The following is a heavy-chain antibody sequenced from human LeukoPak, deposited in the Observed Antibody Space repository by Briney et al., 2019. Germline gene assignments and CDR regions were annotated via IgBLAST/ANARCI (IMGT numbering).Heavy chain of an antibody. CDR1: GFTFSSYA. CDR2: ISGSGGST. D-gene: IGHD2-2*01. CDR3: VKDRCDRTTCPEV. Sequence: GGSLTLSCTASGFTFSSYAMSWVRQAPGEGLEWVSGISGSGGSTYYIDSVKGRFTISRDNSKNTLLLQMSSLRAEDTSLYYCVKDRCDRTTCPEVWGQGTLVTVSS. J-gene: IGHJ4*02. V-gene: IGHV3-23*01.